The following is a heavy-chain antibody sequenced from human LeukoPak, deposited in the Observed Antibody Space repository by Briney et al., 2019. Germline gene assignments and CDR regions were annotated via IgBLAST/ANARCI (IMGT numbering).Heavy chain of an antibody. CDR3: AKSQQQLVLAFDI. CDR1: GFTFSSYA. Sequence: GGSLRLSCAASGFTFSSYAMSWVRQAPGKGLEWVSAISGSGGSTYYADSVKGRFTISRDNSKNTLYLQMNSLRAEDTAVYYCAKSQQQLVLAFDIWGQRTTVTVSS. V-gene: IGHV3-23*01. D-gene: IGHD6-13*01. CDR2: ISGSGGST. J-gene: IGHJ3*02.